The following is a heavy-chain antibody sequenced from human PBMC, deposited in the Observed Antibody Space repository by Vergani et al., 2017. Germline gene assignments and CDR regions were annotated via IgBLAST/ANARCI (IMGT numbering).Heavy chain of an antibody. CDR3: ARARRGSGSYPNYYYYGMDV. V-gene: IGHV1-69*01. CDR2: IIPIFGTA. J-gene: IGHJ6*02. CDR1: GGTFSSYA. D-gene: IGHD3-10*01. Sequence: QVQLVQSGAEVKKPGSSVKVSCKASGGTFSSYAISWVRQAPGQGLEWMGGIIPIFGTANYAQKFRGRVTITADESTSTAYMELSSLRSEDTAVYYCARARRGSGSYPNYYYYGMDVWGQGTTVTVSS.